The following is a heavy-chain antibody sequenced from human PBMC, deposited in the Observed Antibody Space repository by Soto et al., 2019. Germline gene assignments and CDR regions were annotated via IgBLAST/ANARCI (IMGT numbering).Heavy chain of an antibody. J-gene: IGHJ6*02. CDR2: INYSGRT. V-gene: IGHV4-59*01. Sequence: QVQLQESGPGLVKPSETLSLTCTVPGGSLSSYSCLWIRQPQGKGLAWIGYINYSGRTNYNPSLKSRDTMSVYTPKTQFSLKLSSVTAADTAVYYCARRGYGPCFPYYYGMDVWGQGTTVTVSS. CDR3: ARRGYGPCFPYYYGMDV. CDR1: GGSLSSYS. D-gene: IGHD5-18*01.